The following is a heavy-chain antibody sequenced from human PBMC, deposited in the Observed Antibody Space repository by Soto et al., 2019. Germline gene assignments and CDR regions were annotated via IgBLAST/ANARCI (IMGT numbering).Heavy chain of an antibody. CDR3: ARDSYSGYGGL. V-gene: IGHV1-69*08. CDR2: IIPILGIA. CDR1: GGTFSSYT. J-gene: IGHJ4*02. Sequence: QVPLVQSGAEVKKPGSSVKVSCKASGGTFSSYTISWVRQAPGQGLEWMGRIIPILGIANYAQKFQGRVTITADKSTSTAYMELSSLRSEDTAVYYCARDSYSGYGGLWGQGTLVTVSS. D-gene: IGHD5-12*01.